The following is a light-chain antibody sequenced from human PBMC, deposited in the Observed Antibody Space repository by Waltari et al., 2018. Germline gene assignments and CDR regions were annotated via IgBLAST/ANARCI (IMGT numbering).Light chain of an antibody. CDR1: SSDFGGYTY. J-gene: IGLJ2*01. CDR3: SSYAGSTLKV. CDR2: EVS. Sequence: QSALTQPPSASGSPGPYVTISCTGTSSDFGGYTYVSWYQQHPGKAPKLMIYEVSKRPSGVPDRFSGSKSGNTASLTVSGLQAEDEADYYCSSYAGSTLKVFGGRTKLTVL. V-gene: IGLV2-8*01.